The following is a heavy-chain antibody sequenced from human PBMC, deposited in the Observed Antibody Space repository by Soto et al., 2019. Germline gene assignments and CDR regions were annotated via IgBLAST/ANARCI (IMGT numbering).Heavy chain of an antibody. V-gene: IGHV1-2*04. CDR1: GYTFTGYY. CDR2: INPNSGST. CDR3: VMVDNYVTPTPQDV. J-gene: IGHJ6*02. D-gene: IGHD3-16*01. Sequence: ASVKVSCKASGYTFTGYYMHWVRQAPGQGLEWMGWINPNSGSTNYAHKFQGWVTMTRDTSISTAYMELSRLRSDDTAVCYCVMVDNYVTPTPQDVWGQGTTVTVSS.